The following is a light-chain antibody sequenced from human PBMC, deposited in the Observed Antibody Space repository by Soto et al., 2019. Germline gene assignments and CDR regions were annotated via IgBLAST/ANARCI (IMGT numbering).Light chain of an antibody. Sequence: DIQMTQSPSSLSSSVGDRVTITCQASQDISKYLNWYQQKPGKAPKLLIYAASTLQSGVLSRFSGSGSGTDFTLTISSLKHEDVATYDGQQLNSYTITFGQGTRLEIK. CDR1: QDISKY. J-gene: IGKJ5*01. CDR3: QQLNSYTIT. V-gene: IGKV1-9*01. CDR2: AAS.